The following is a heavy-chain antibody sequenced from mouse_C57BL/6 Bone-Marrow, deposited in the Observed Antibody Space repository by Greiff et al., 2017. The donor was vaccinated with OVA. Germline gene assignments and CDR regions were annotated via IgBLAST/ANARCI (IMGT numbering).Heavy chain of an antibody. CDR3: ARRTTVVATHWYFDV. J-gene: IGHJ1*03. CDR1: GYTFTSYW. V-gene: IGHV1-69*01. D-gene: IGHD1-1*01. CDR2: IDPSDSYT. Sequence: VQLQQPGAELVMPGASVKLSCKASGYTFTSYWMHWVKQRPGQGLEWIGEIDPSDSYTNYNQKFKGKSTLTVDKSSSTAYMQLSSLTSEDSAVYYCARRTTVVATHWYFDVWGTGTTVTVSS.